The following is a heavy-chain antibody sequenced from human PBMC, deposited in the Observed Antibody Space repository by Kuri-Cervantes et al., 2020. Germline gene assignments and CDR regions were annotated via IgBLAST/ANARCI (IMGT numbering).Heavy chain of an antibody. CDR2: IWYDGSNK. J-gene: IGHJ6*02. CDR1: GFTFSSYG. CDR3: ARESSSPGKYYYYYGMDV. Sequence: GSLRLSCAASGFTFSSYGMHWVRQAPGKGLEWVAVIWYDGSNKYYADSVKGRFTISRDNSKNTLYLRMNSLRAEDTAVYYCARESSSPGKYYYYYGMDVWGQGTTVTVSS. D-gene: IGHD6-13*01. V-gene: IGHV3-33*08.